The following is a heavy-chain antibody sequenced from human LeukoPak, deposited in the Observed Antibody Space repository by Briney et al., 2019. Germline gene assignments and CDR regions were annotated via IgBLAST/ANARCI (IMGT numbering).Heavy chain of an antibody. D-gene: IGHD4-23*01. CDR1: GGSINSYY. J-gene: IGHJ4*02. V-gene: IGHV4-4*07. CDR2: IYSSGST. Sequence: SETLSLTCTVSGGSINSYYWSWIRQPAGKGLEWIGLIYSSGSTNYNPSLKSRVSMSVDTSKNQFSLKLTSVTAADTAVYYCARGGKATVVTMWGQGILVTVSS. CDR3: ARGGKATVVTM.